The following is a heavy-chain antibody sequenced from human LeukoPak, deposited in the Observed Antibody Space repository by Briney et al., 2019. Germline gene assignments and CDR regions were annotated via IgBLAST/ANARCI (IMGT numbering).Heavy chain of an antibody. J-gene: IGHJ5*02. D-gene: IGHD2-21*01. Sequence: SQTLSLTCTVSDGSSRRSSWNWIRQPPNHQLKWIGYIYYSGNTKYNPSLQSPVTISVDTSKNQISLRLRSVTAADTAIYYCARRQQTGGDNGLHNWFDPWGQGTLVTVSS. CDR3: ARRQQTGGDNGLHNWFDP. CDR2: IYYSGNT. CDR1: DGSSRRSS. V-gene: IGHV4-59*08.